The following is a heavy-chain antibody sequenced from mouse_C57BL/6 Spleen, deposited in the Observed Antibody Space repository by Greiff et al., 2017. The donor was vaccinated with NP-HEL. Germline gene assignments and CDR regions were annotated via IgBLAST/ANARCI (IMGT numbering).Heavy chain of an antibody. CDR3: ARSAQATPMDY. Sequence: VQLQQPGAELVKPGASVKLSCKASGYTFTSYWMQWVKQRPGQGLEWIGEIDPSDSYTNYNQKFKGKATLTVDTSSSTAYMQLSSLTSEDSAVYYCARSAQATPMDYWGQGTSVTVSS. D-gene: IGHD3-2*02. J-gene: IGHJ4*01. CDR2: IDPSDSYT. CDR1: GYTFTSYW. V-gene: IGHV1-50*01.